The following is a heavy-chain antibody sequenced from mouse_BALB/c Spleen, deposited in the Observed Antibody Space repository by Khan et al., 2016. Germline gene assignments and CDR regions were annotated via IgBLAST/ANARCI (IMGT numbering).Heavy chain of an antibody. CDR3: ARRGAYYGIYEAWFAY. D-gene: IGHD2-10*01. CDR1: GYSITSDYA. J-gene: IGHJ3*01. V-gene: IGHV3-2*02. CDR2: IRYSGST. Sequence: EVQLQESGPGLVKPSQSLSLTCTVTGYSITSDYAWNWIRQFPGNKLEWMGYIRYSGSTSYNPSLKSRITLTRDTSKNPFFLQLNSVTTEDTATYCCARRGAYYGIYEAWFAYWGQGTLVTVSA.